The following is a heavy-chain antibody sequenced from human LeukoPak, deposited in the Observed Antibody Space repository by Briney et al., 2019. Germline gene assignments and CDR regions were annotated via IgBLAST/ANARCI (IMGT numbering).Heavy chain of an antibody. CDR3: ARLGSRRADFDY. CDR2: ISSDGGST. Sequence: PGGSLRLSCAASGFIFSNYAMHWVRQAPGKGLEYVSAISSDGGSTYYANSVRDRFIISRDNSKNALYLQMGSLRVEDMAVYYCARLGSRRADFDYWGQGTLVTVSS. V-gene: IGHV3-64*01. CDR1: GFIFSNYA. J-gene: IGHJ4*02. D-gene: IGHD1-26*01.